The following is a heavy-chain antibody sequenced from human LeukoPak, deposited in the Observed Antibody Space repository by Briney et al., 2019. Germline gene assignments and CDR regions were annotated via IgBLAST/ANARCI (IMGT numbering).Heavy chain of an antibody. CDR3: ARDVAVAGPYYYYYYGMDV. V-gene: IGHV3-30-3*01. CDR2: ISYDGSNK. J-gene: IGHJ6*02. Sequence: GGSLRLSCAASGFTFSIHAMHWVRQAPGKGLEWVAVISYDGSNKYYADSVKGRFTISRDNSKNTLYLQMNSLRAEDTAVYYCARDVAVAGPYYYYYYGMDVWGQGTTVTVSS. D-gene: IGHD6-19*01. CDR1: GFTFSIHA.